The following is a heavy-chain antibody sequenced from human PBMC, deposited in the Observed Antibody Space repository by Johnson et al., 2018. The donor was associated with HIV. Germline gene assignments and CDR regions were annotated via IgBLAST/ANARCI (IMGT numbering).Heavy chain of an antibody. Sequence: VQLVESGGGVVRPGGSQRLSCEASGFTYDDYGMSWVRQAPGKGLEWVANINQDGSEKYFVDSVKGRFSISRDNTKNSLYLQMNSLRAEDTAVYYCARDRVLVAYASLDAFDLWGQGTIVTVSS. CDR1: GFTYDDYG. D-gene: IGHD2-8*02. V-gene: IGHV3-7*05. J-gene: IGHJ3*01. CDR3: ARDRVLVAYASLDAFDL. CDR2: INQDGSEK.